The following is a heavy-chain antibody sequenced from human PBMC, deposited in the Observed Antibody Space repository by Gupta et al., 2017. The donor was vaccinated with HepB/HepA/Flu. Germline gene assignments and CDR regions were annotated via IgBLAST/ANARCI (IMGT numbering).Heavy chain of an antibody. D-gene: IGHD3-3*01. CDR3: ARAGITIFGVGGLSYYYYYGMDV. CDR2: INPNSGGT. J-gene: IGHJ6*02. V-gene: IGHV1-2*04. Sequence: QVQLVQSGAEVKKPGASVKVSCKASGYTFPGYYMPWVRQAPGQGLEWMGWINPNSGGTNHAQKFQGWVTITRDTSISTAYMELSRLRSDDTAVYYCARAGITIFGVGGLSYYYYYGMDVWGQGTTVTVSS. CDR1: GYTFPGYY.